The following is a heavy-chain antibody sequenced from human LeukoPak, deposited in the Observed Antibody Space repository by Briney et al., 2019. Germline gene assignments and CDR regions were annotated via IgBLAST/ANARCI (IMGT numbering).Heavy chain of an antibody. CDR3: TIATTYDFWSGYHQYFQH. Sequence: GGSLRLTCAASGFTFSNAWMSWVRQAPGKGLEWVGRIKSKTDGGTTDYAAPVKGRFTISRDDSKNTLYLQMNSLKTEDTAVYYCTIATTYDFWSGYHQYFQHWGQGTLVTVSS. D-gene: IGHD3-3*01. CDR2: IKSKTDGGTT. J-gene: IGHJ1*01. V-gene: IGHV3-15*01. CDR1: GFTFSNAW.